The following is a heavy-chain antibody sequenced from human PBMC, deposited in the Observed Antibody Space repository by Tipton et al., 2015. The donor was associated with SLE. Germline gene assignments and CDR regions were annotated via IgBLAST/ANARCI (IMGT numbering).Heavy chain of an antibody. CDR3: ARAYSSGWHRYYYYYMDV. Sequence: TLPLTCTVSGGSVSSGSYYWSWIRQPPGKGLEWIGEINHRGSTNYNPSLKSRVTISVDTSKNQFSLKLSSVTAADTAVYYCARAYSSGWHRYYYYYMDVWGKGTTVTVS. CDR1: GGSVSSGSYY. V-gene: IGHV4-61*01. CDR2: INHRGST. J-gene: IGHJ6*03. D-gene: IGHD6-19*01.